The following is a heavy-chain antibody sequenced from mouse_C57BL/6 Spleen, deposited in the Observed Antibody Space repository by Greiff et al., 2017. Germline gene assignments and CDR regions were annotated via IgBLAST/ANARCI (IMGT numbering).Heavy chain of an antibody. CDR3: ARWGYYGSRYGYAMDY. D-gene: IGHD1-1*01. CDR1: GYTFTSYW. CDR2: IYPGSGST. Sequence: QVQLQQSGAELVKPGASVKMSCKASGYTFTSYWITWVKQRPGQGLEWIGDIYPGSGSTNYNEKFKSKATLTVDTSSSTAYMQLSSLTSEDSAVYYCARWGYYGSRYGYAMDYWGQGTSVTVSS. V-gene: IGHV1-55*01. J-gene: IGHJ4*01.